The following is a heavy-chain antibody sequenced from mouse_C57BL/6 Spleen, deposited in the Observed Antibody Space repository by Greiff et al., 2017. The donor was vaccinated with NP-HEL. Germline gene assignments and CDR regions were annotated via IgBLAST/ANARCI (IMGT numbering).Heavy chain of an antibody. Sequence: QVQLQQSGAELARPGASVKLSCKASGYTFTSYGISWVKQRTGQGLEWIGEIYPRSGNTYYNEKFKGKATLTADKSSSTAYMELRSLTSEDAAVYVGARRGGGNYEEDAMDYWGQGTSVTVSS. CDR1: GYTFTSYG. J-gene: IGHJ4*01. D-gene: IGHD2-1*01. V-gene: IGHV1-81*01. CDR2: IYPRSGNT. CDR3: ARRGGGNYEEDAMDY.